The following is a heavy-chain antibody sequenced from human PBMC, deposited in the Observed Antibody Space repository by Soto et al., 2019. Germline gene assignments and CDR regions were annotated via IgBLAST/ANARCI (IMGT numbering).Heavy chain of an antibody. CDR3: AKVTGRNSYDGDY. CDR2: ISGSGVNT. J-gene: IGHJ4*02. CDR1: GFAFSNYA. V-gene: IGHV3-23*01. Sequence: PGGSLRLSCAASGFAFSNYAMSWVRQAPGKGLEWVSAISGSGVNTYYADSAKGRFTISRDNSKNTLYLQMNSLRAEDTAVYYCAKVTGRNSYDGDYWGQGTLVTVSS. D-gene: IGHD1-1*01.